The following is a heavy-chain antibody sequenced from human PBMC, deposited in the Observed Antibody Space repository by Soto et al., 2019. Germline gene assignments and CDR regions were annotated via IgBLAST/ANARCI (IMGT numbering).Heavy chain of an antibody. J-gene: IGHJ4*02. CDR1: GFKFSNYG. V-gene: IGHV3-23*01. D-gene: IGHD1-26*01. CDR2: ISGSGGST. Sequence: GGSLRLSCAASGFKFSNYGMSWVRLAPGRGLEWVSVISGSGGSTYSADSVKGRFTISRDNSKNTLYLQMNNLRAEDTAVYYCAKDGPYSGSLSYYFDYWGQGTLVTVSS. CDR3: AKDGPYSGSLSYYFDY.